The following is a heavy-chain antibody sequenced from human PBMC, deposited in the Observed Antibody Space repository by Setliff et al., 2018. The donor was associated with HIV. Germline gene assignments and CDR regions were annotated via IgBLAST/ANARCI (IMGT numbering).Heavy chain of an antibody. Sequence: PSETLSLTCTVSGGPFSSSSYYWGWIRQPPGKGLEWIGSLRPSGNTYYNPSLKSRVTISVDTSKNQFSLKLSSVTAADTAVYYCARDRYTWNYGKNYMDVWGKGTTVTVSS. J-gene: IGHJ6*03. CDR2: LRPSGNT. V-gene: IGHV4-39*02. D-gene: IGHD1-7*01. CDR3: ARDRYTWNYGKNYMDV. CDR1: GGPFSSSSYY.